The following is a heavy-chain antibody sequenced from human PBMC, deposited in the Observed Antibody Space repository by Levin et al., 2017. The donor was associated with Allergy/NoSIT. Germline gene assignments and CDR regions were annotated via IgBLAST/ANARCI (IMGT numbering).Heavy chain of an antibody. CDR2: IYWDDDK. V-gene: IGHV2-5*02. CDR3: ALSPRDKDGYGNFDS. D-gene: IGHD5-24*01. J-gene: IGHJ4*02. Sequence: SGPTLVKPTQTLTLTCTFSGFSLTTSGVGVGWIRQPPGKALEWLALIYWDDDKRYSPSLKSRLTITKDTSKHQVVLTLTNLDPVDTGTYFCALSPRDKDGYGNFDSWGQGTLVTVSS. CDR1: GFSLTTSGVG.